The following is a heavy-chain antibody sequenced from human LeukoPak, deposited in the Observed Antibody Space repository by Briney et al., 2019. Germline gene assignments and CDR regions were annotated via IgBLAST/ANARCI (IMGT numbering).Heavy chain of an antibody. V-gene: IGHV4-39*01. D-gene: IGHD5-24*01. CDR1: GGSISSSSYY. J-gene: IGHJ3*02. Sequence: PSETLSITCTVSGGSISSSSYYWGWIRQPPGKGLEWIGSIYYSGSTYYNPSLKSRVTISVDTSKNQFSLKLSSVTAADTAVYYCARRRLQLAFDIWGQGTMVTVSS. CDR2: IYYSGST. CDR3: ARRRLQLAFDI.